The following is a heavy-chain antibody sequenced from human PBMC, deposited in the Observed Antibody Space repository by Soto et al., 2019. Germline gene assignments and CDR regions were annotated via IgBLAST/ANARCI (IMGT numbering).Heavy chain of an antibody. J-gene: IGHJ3*02. CDR1: GFTFSSYA. Sequence: GGSLRLSCAASGFTFSSYAMSWVRQAPGKGLEWVSAISGSGGSTYYADSVKGRFTISRDNSKNTLYLQMNSLRAEDTAVYYCAKGKRVTMIVVVITKSAPDIWGQGTMVTVSS. D-gene: IGHD3-22*01. V-gene: IGHV3-23*01. CDR2: ISGSGGST. CDR3: AKGKRVTMIVVVITKSAPDI.